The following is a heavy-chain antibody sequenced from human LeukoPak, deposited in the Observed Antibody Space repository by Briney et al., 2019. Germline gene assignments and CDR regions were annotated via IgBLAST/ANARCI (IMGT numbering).Heavy chain of an antibody. Sequence: PGGSLRLSCAASGFTFSNYAMHWVRQAPGKGLEYVSAISSNGGSTYYANSVKGRFTISRDNSKNTLYLQMGSLRAEDMAVYYCARGKDYGSGKGYYYYYMDVWGKGTTVTVSS. CDR1: GFTFSNYA. CDR3: ARGKDYGSGKGYYYYYMDV. D-gene: IGHD3-10*01. V-gene: IGHV3-64*01. CDR2: ISSNGGST. J-gene: IGHJ6*03.